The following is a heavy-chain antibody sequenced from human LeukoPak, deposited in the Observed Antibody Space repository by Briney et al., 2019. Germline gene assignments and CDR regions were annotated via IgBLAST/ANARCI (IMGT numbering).Heavy chain of an antibody. CDR2: IRYDGNNE. CDR3: ARARTGDYFDY. Sequence: GGFLRLSCAASGFTIRTYGMHWVRQAPGKGLEWVALIRYDGNNEYYADSVKGRFTISRDNAKNSLYLQMNSLRAEDTAVYYCARARTGDYFDYWGQGTLVTVSS. J-gene: IGHJ4*02. V-gene: IGHV3-30*02. CDR1: GFTIRTYG. D-gene: IGHD3/OR15-3a*01.